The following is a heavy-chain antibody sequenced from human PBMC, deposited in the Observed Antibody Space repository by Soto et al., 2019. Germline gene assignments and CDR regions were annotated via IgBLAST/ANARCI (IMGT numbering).Heavy chain of an antibody. CDR3: ARRYYDILTGYSLFDY. CDR2: IYPGDSDT. D-gene: IGHD3-9*01. CDR1: GYSFTSYW. Sequence: GESLKISCKGSGYSFTSYWIGWVRQMPGKGLEWMGIIYPGDSDTRYSPSFQGQVTISADKSISTAYLQWSSLKDSDTAMYYCARRYYDILTGYSLFDYWGQGTLVTVSS. J-gene: IGHJ4*02. V-gene: IGHV5-51*01.